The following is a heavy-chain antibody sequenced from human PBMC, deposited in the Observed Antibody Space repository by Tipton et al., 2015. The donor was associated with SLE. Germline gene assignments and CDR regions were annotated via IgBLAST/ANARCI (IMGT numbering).Heavy chain of an antibody. Sequence: VQLVQSGAEVKKPGASVKVSCRASGYIFSTYGISWVRQAPGQGLEWMGWINPYNDNTDYVELLQGRVTMTTDTSTGTAYMELTSLKSDDTAIYYCARHPVAGYTYYMDVWGTGTTVTVSS. CDR2: INPYNDNT. J-gene: IGHJ6*03. CDR1: GYIFSTYG. CDR3: ARHPVAGYTYYMDV. D-gene: IGHD5-24*01. V-gene: IGHV1-18*01.